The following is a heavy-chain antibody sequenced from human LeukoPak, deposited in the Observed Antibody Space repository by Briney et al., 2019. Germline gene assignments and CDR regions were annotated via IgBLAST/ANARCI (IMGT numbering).Heavy chain of an antibody. V-gene: IGHV1-2*02. J-gene: IGHJ3*02. D-gene: IGHD3-22*01. Sequence: ASVKVSCKASGYTFTGYYMHWVRQAPGQGLEWMGWINPNSGGTNYAQKFQGRVTMTRDTSISTAYMELSRLRSDDTAVYYCARDFLHVYYYDSTGYVRGAFDIWGQGTMVTVSS. CDR1: GYTFTGYY. CDR2: INPNSGGT. CDR3: ARDFLHVYYYDSTGYVRGAFDI.